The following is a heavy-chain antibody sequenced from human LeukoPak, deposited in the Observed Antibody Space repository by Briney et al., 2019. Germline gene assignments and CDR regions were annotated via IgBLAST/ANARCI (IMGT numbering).Heavy chain of an antibody. V-gene: IGHV3-21*04. J-gene: IGHJ4*02. CDR3: APAPDTAYVWLETLDY. Sequence: PGGSLRLSCAASGFTFSSYSMNWVRQAPGKGLEWVSSISSSSSYIYYADSVKGRFTISRDNARNSLYLQMNSLRAEDTAVYYCAPAPDTAYVWLETLDYWGQGTLVTVSS. CDR1: GFTFSSYS. CDR2: ISSSSSYI. D-gene: IGHD5-18*01.